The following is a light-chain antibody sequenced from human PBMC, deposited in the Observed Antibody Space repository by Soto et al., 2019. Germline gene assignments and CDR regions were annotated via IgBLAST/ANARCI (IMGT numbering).Light chain of an antibody. CDR1: QAILTY. Sequence: DIHLTQSPSSLSAAVGDRVTITCRASQAILTYLNWPQQKAGKAPEVLIYDASGLRSGVPSRFTGSGSATDFTLTIPSLQREDAGTYFCQQTFSPDVTFGGGTKVDIK. V-gene: IGKV1-39*01. CDR2: DAS. J-gene: IGKJ4*01. CDR3: QQTFSPDVT.